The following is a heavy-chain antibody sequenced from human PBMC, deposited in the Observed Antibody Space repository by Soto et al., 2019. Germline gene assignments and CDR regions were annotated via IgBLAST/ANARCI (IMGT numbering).Heavy chain of an antibody. D-gene: IGHD1-1*01. CDR1: GFTFSSYG. CDR2: IWYDGSNK. V-gene: IGHV3-33*01. CDR3: GRDRAWSYNWNDSLDY. Sequence: QVQLVESGGGVVQPGRSLRLSCAASGFTFSSYGMHWVRQAPGKGLEWVAVIWYDGSNKYYADSVKGRFTISRDNSKNTLYLQMNSLRAEDTAVYYCGRDRAWSYNWNDSLDYWGQGTLVNVSS. J-gene: IGHJ4*02.